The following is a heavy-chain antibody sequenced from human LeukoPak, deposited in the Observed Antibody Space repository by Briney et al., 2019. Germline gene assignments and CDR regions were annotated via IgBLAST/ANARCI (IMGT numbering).Heavy chain of an antibody. J-gene: IGHJ4*02. Sequence: GRSLRLSCVASGFTFSSYAMHWVRQAPGKGLEWVAVISYDGSNKYYADSVKGRFTISRDNSKNTLYLQMNSLRAEDTAVYYCAREGTMALDYWGQGTLVTVSS. CDR2: ISYDGSNK. D-gene: IGHD3-10*01. V-gene: IGHV3-30*01. CDR3: AREGTMALDY. CDR1: GFTFSSYA.